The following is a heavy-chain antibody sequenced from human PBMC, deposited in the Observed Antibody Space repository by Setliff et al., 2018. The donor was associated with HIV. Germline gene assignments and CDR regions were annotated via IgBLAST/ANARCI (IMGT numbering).Heavy chain of an antibody. CDR2: IHSSGTT. CDR1: GDSIGAYH. D-gene: IGHD2-15*01. Sequence: PSETLSLTCSVSGDSIGAYHWSWIRQPPGRGLEWIGYIHSSGTTHYNPSLSSRVTISLDASKKYFSLKLTSVTAADTAMYYCATYSAGEGGRGHWGQGTLVTVSS. CDR3: ATYSAGEGGRGH. V-gene: IGHV4-59*01. J-gene: IGHJ4*02.